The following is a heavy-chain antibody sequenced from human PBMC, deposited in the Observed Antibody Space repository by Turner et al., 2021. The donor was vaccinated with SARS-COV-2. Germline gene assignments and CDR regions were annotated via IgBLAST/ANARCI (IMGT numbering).Heavy chain of an antibody. J-gene: IGHJ4*02. Sequence: QVQLQESGPGLVKPSPTLSLTCTVSGGSISSGGYYWRWIRQHPGKGLEWIGYIYNSGNTYYTPSLKSRVTISVDSSKNQFSLKLSSVTAADTAVYFCARSSTSSNRFDYWGQGTLVTVSS. D-gene: IGHD6-13*01. CDR3: ARSSTSSNRFDY. CDR1: GGSISSGGYY. CDR2: IYNSGNT. V-gene: IGHV4-31*03.